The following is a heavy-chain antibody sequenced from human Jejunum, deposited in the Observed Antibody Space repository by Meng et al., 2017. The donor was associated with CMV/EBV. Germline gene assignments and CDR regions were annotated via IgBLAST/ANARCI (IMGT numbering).Heavy chain of an antibody. CDR3: ARDPGGSSPVFDY. CDR1: GYSFTDYY. V-gene: IGHV1-2*02. Sequence: QVHVVQSGADVKNPGASVKVSCRASGYSFTDYYIHWVRQAPEQGLEWMGWISPNTGATNFAQNFQGRVTMTRDTSVSATYMELSSLTSDDTAVYFCARDPGGSSPVFDYWGQGTLVTVAS. J-gene: IGHJ4*01. D-gene: IGHD2-8*02. CDR2: ISPNTGAT.